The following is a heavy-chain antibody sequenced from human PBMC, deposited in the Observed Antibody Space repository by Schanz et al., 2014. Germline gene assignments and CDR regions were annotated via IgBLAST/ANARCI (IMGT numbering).Heavy chain of an antibody. CDR1: GYTFTSYD. CDR2: MSYNGNT. V-gene: IGHV1-18*01. CDR3: ARDVPINDY. Sequence: QVQLVQSGAEVKKPGASVRLSCEASGYTFTSYDINWVRQAPGQGFEWMAWMSYNGNTKYAQSLQGRVTVTRDTSTSTSYMELRSLTSDDTAVYYCARDVPINDYWGQGTPVTVSS. J-gene: IGHJ4*02. D-gene: IGHD2-2*01.